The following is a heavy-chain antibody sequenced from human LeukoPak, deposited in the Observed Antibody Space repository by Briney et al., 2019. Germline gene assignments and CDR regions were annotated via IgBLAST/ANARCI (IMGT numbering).Heavy chain of an antibody. Sequence: GGSLRLSCAASGFTVNSNYMSWVRQAPGKGLEWVSVIYSGGSTYYADSVKGRFTISRDNSKNTLYLQMNSLRAEDTAVYYCAREYSGYDSVLGYFDYWGQGTLVTVSS. D-gene: IGHD5-12*01. CDR2: IYSGGST. J-gene: IGHJ4*02. CDR3: AREYSGYDSVLGYFDY. V-gene: IGHV3-66*01. CDR1: GFTVNSNY.